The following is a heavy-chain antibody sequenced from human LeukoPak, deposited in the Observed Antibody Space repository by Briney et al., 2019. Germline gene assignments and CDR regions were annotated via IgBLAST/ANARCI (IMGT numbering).Heavy chain of an antibody. CDR2: ISAYNGST. D-gene: IGHD4-11*01. V-gene: IGHV1-18*01. Sequence: ASVKVSCKTSGYTFTSYGISWVRQAPGQGLEWMGWISAYNGSTNYAQKLQGRVTMTTDTSTSTAHMELRSLRSDDTAVYFCARFGDSSNYFYYYKMDVWGQGTTVTVSS. CDR1: GYTFTSYG. J-gene: IGHJ6*02. CDR3: ARFGDSSNYFYYYKMDV.